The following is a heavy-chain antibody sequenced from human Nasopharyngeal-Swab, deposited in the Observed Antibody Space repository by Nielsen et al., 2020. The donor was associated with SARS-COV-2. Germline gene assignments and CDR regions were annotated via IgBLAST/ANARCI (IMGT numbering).Heavy chain of an antibody. Sequence: WVRQAPGQRLEWMGGINAGNGNTKYSQKFQGRVTITRDTSASTAYMELSSLRSGDTAVYYCARDTGDCSGGSCYPGRFDPWGQGTLVTVSS. J-gene: IGHJ5*02. V-gene: IGHV1-3*01. CDR3: ARDTGDCSGGSCYPGRFDP. CDR2: INAGNGNT. D-gene: IGHD2-15*01.